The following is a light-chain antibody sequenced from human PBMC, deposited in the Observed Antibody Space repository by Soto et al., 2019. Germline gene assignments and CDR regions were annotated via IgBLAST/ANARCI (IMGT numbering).Light chain of an antibody. CDR3: QQYYSYPLT. V-gene: IGKV1-8*01. CDR1: QGISSS. J-gene: IGKJ4*01. CDR2: AAS. Sequence: AIRMTQSPSSFSASTGDKVTITCRASQGISSSLAWYQQKPGKAPKFLISAASTLQSGVPSRFSGSGSGTDFTLTITSLQSEDFATYYCQQYYSYPLTFVGGTKVEIK.